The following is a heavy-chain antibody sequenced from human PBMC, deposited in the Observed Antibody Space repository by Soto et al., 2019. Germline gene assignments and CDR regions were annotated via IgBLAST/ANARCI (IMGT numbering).Heavy chain of an antibody. Sequence: SETLSLTCAVSGGSISSGGYSWSWIRQPPGKGLEWIGYIYHSGSTYYNPSLKSRVTISVDRSKNQFSLKLSSVTAADTAVYYCARGSFWSGYLNYYGMDVWGQGTTVTVSS. D-gene: IGHD3-3*01. V-gene: IGHV4-30-2*01. CDR2: IYHSGST. CDR1: GGSISSGGYS. J-gene: IGHJ6*02. CDR3: ARGSFWSGYLNYYGMDV.